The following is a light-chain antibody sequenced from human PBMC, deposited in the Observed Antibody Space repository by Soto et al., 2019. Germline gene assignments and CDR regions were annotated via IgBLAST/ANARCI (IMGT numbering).Light chain of an antibody. Sequence: EIVLTQSPGTLSLTQGERATLSCRASQSFNSIYLAWYQQKPGQAPRLLIYGASSRATGIPDRFSGSGSGTDFTLTISRLEPEDFAVYYCHQYDSWTFGQGTKVE. CDR2: GAS. J-gene: IGKJ1*01. CDR1: QSFNSIY. CDR3: HQYDSWT. V-gene: IGKV3-20*01.